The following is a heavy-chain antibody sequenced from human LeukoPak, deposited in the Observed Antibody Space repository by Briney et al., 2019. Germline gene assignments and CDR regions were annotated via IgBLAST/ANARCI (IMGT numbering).Heavy chain of an antibody. V-gene: IGHV4-34*01. J-gene: IGHJ6*04. CDR2: INHSGST. CDR3: ARCIVVVPAATLGGMDV. CDR1: GGSFSGYY. D-gene: IGHD2-2*01. Sequence: PSETLSLTCAVYGGSFSGYYWSWIRQPPGKGLEWIGEINHSGSTNYNPSLKSRVTISVDTSKNQFPLKLSSVTAADTAVYYCARCIVVVPAATLGGMDVWGKGTTVTVSS.